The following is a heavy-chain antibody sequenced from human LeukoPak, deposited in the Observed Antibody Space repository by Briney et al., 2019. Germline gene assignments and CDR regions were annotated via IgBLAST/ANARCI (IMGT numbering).Heavy chain of an antibody. CDR1: GFTFSSYA. D-gene: IGHD6-13*01. V-gene: IGHV3-23*01. J-gene: IGHJ4*02. Sequence: GGALRLSCAASGFTFSSYAMTWVRQTPGKGLEWVSAISASAGTTYYADSVKGRFTISRDNSKNTLYLQMNSLRVDDTALYYCAKGGSSWSYYSDYWGQGTLVTVSS. CDR3: AKGGSSWSYYSDY. CDR2: ISASAGTT.